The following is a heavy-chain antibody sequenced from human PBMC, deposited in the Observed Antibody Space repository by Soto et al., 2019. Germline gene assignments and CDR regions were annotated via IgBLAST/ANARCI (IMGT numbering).Heavy chain of an antibody. CDR1: GFIFTGYY. V-gene: IGHV1-2*02. CDR3: ARGERSYGEPPFDY. J-gene: IGHJ4*02. Sequence: ASVKVSCKASGFIFTGYYIHWVRQVPGQGLEWMGWIKSNGGDPKYAQKFQDRVTMTRDTSMDTVYMELSSLRSDDSAMYYCARGERSYGEPPFDYWGQGTLVTVSS. D-gene: IGHD3-16*01. CDR2: IKSNGGDP.